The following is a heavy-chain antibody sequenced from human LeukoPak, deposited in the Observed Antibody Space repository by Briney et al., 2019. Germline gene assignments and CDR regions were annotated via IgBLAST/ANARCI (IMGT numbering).Heavy chain of an antibody. D-gene: IGHD6-19*01. CDR2: IYYSGST. CDR1: GGSISSYY. Sequence: SETLSLTCPVSGGSISSYYWSWIRQPPGKGLEWIGYIYYSGSTNYNPSLKSRVTISVDTSKNQFSLKLSSVTAADTAVYYCARSIAVASYNWFDPWGQGTLVTVSS. CDR3: ARSIAVASYNWFDP. J-gene: IGHJ5*02. V-gene: IGHV4-59*08.